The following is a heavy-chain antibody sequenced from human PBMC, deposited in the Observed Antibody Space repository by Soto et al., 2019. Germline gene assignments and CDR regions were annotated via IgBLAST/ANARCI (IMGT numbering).Heavy chain of an antibody. V-gene: IGHV1-46*01. Sequence: ASVKVSCKASGYTFTSYYMHWVRQAPGQGLEWMGIINPSGGSTSYAQKFQGRVTMTRDTSTSTVYMELSSLRSEDTAVYYCARDTPQDGGNSPVGKPGDAFDIWGQGTMVTVS. J-gene: IGHJ3*02. CDR3: ARDTPQDGGNSPVGKPGDAFDI. CDR1: GYTFTSYY. CDR2: INPSGGST. D-gene: IGHD2-21*02.